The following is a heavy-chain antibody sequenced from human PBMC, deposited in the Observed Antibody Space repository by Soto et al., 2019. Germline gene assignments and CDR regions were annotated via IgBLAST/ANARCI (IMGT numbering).Heavy chain of an antibody. D-gene: IGHD5-18*01. J-gene: IGHJ4*02. V-gene: IGHV4-39*07. CDR3: ARGRIQLWYPFDY. CDR2: IYYSGST. CDR1: GGSISSSSYY. Sequence: SETLSLTCTVSGGSISSSSYYWGWIRQPPGKGLEWIGSIYYSGSTYYNPSLKSRVTISVDTSKNQFSLKLSSVTAADTAVYFGARGRIQLWYPFDYWGQGTLVPVSS.